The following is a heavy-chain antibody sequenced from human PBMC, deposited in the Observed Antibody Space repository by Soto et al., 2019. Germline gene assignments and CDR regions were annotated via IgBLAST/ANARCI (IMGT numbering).Heavy chain of an antibody. D-gene: IGHD6-25*01. V-gene: IGHV4-59*08. Sequence: LETLSLTCTVSGGSISSYYWSWIRQPPGKGLEWIGYIYYSGSTNYNPSLKSRVTISVDTSKNQFSLKLSSVTAADTAVYYCARLYGFSGFDYWGQGTLVTVSS. CDR3: ARLYGFSGFDY. CDR2: IYYSGST. CDR1: GGSISSYY. J-gene: IGHJ4*02.